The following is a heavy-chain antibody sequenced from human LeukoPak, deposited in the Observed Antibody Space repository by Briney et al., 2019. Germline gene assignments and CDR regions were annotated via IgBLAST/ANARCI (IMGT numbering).Heavy chain of an antibody. V-gene: IGHV1-46*03. CDR2: INPSGGST. D-gene: IGHD3-16*02. J-gene: IGHJ4*02. Sequence: ASVKVSCKASGYTFTGYYMHWVRQAPGQGLEWMGIINPSGGSTSYAQKFQGRVTMTRDTSTSTVYMELSSLRSEDTAVYYCARELFHDYVWGSYRSHFDYWGQGTLVTVSS. CDR1: GYTFTGYY. CDR3: ARELFHDYVWGSYRSHFDY.